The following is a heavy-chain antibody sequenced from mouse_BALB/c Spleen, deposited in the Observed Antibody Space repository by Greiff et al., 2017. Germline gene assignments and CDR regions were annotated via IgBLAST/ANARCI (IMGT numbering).Heavy chain of an antibody. CDR3: ARRSDYGSSFDY. D-gene: IGHD1-1*01. CDR2: ISSGSSTI. CDR1: GFTFSSFG. Sequence: EVQRVESGGGLVQPGGSRKLSCAASGFTFSSFGMHWVRQAPEKGLEWVAYISSGSSTIYYADTVKGRFTISRDNPKNTLFLQMTSLRSEDTAMYYCARRSDYGSSFDYWGQGTTLTVSS. J-gene: IGHJ2*01. V-gene: IGHV5-17*02.